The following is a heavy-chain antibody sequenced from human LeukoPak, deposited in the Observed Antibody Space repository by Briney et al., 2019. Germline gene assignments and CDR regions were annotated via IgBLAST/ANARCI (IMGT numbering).Heavy chain of an antibody. CDR3: ARDKPRYYDSSAPIGRVYYYGMDV. D-gene: IGHD3-22*01. CDR2: IWYDGSNK. CDR1: GFTFSSYG. J-gene: IGHJ6*02. Sequence: GGSLRLSCAASGFTFSSYGMHWVRQAPGKGLEWVAVIWYDGSNKYYADSVKGRFTISRDNSKNTLYLQMNSLRAEDTAVYYCARDKPRYYDSSAPIGRVYYYGMDVWGQGTTVTVSS. V-gene: IGHV3-33*01.